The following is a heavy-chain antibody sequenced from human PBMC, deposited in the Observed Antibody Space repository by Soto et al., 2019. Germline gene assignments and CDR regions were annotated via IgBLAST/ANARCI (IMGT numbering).Heavy chain of an antibody. Sequence: QVQLQESGPGLVKPSGTLALTCAVSGVSIRSNNWWRWVRQPPGKGLEWIGEIFHRGSTNYNPSLKARVTRSVDKSKDQFSLKLSSVTAADTAVYYCARVYSGSYSDYWGQGTLVTVSS. V-gene: IGHV4-4*02. CDR1: GVSIRSNNW. CDR3: ARVYSGSYSDY. CDR2: IFHRGST. D-gene: IGHD1-26*01. J-gene: IGHJ4*02.